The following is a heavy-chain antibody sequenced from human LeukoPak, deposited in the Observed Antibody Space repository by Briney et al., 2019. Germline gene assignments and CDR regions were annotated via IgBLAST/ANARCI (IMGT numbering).Heavy chain of an antibody. J-gene: IGHJ4*02. CDR1: GFTFSSYS. V-gene: IGHV3-48*02. D-gene: IGHD3-22*01. CDR2: ISSGSSTI. Sequence: GGSLRLSCAASGFTFSSYSMNWVRQAPGKELEWVSYISSGSSTIYYADSVKGQFTISRDNAKNSLYLQMNSLRDEDTAVYYCARRYYDSSGFGHLDCWGQGSLVTVSS. CDR3: ARRYYDSSGFGHLDC.